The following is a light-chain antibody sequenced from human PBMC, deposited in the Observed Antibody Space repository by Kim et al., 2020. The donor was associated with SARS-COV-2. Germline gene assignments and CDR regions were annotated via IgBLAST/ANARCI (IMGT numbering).Light chain of an antibody. V-gene: IGKV3-20*01. J-gene: IGKJ1*01. CDR1: QSVTN. CDR3: QQYDFSPWT. CDR2: EAS. Sequence: SLSPGERASLFCRASQSVTNLAWYHQKPGQAPRLLIYEASKRPGGIPDRFSGSGSGTDFTLTITRLEPEDFAVYFCQQYDFSPWTFGQGTKVDIK.